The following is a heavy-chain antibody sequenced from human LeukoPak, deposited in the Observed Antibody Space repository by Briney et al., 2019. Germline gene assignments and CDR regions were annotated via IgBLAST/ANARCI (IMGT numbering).Heavy chain of an antibody. D-gene: IGHD6-19*01. V-gene: IGHV3-23*01. Sequence: GALRLSCAASGFTFSSYAMSWVRQAPGKGLEWVSAISGSGGSTYYADSVKGRFTISRDNSKNTLYLQMNSLRAEDTAVYYCATQQWLVPYDYWGQGTLVTVSS. J-gene: IGHJ4*02. CDR3: ATQQWLVPYDY. CDR1: GFTFSSYA. CDR2: ISGSGGST.